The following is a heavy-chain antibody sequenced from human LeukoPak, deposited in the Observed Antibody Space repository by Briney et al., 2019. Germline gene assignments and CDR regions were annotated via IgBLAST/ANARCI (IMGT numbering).Heavy chain of an antibody. J-gene: IGHJ5*02. CDR1: GYTFTGYY. D-gene: IGHD3-10*01. V-gene: IGHV1-2*02. CDR3: ARDRITMVRGVWNWFDP. Sequence: VSVKVSCKASGYTFTGYYMHWVRQAPGQGLEWMGWINPNSGGTNYAQKFQGRVTMTRDTSISTAYMELSRLRSDDTAVYYCARDRITMVRGVWNWFDPWGQGTLVTVSS. CDR2: INPNSGGT.